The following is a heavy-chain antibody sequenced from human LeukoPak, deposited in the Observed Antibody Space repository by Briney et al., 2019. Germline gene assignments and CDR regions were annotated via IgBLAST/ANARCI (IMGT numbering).Heavy chain of an antibody. D-gene: IGHD2-15*01. Sequence: GGSLRLSCAASGFTFSSDAMSWVRQAPGKGLEWVSAISGSGGSTYYADSVKGRFTISRDNSKNTLYLQMNSLRAEDTAVYYCVKGGYCSGGSCYSSYFDYWGQGTLVTVSS. CDR1: GFTFSSDA. V-gene: IGHV3-23*01. CDR2: ISGSGGST. J-gene: IGHJ4*02. CDR3: VKGGYCSGGSCYSSYFDY.